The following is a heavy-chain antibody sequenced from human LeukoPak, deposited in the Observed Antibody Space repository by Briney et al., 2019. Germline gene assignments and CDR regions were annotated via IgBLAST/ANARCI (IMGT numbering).Heavy chain of an antibody. Sequence: ASVKVSCKASGYTFTSYYMHWVRQAPGQGLGWMGIINPSGGSTSYAQKFRGRVTMTRDTSTSTVYMELSSLRSEDTAVYYCAREVSSPQGRGEYYFDYWGQGTLVTVSS. J-gene: IGHJ4*02. CDR2: INPSGGST. CDR3: AREVSSPQGRGEYYFDY. CDR1: GYTFTSYY. V-gene: IGHV1-46*01. D-gene: IGHD3-16*01.